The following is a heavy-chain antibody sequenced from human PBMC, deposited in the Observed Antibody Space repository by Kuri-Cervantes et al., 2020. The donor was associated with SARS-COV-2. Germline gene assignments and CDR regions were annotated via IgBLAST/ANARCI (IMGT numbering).Heavy chain of an antibody. J-gene: IGHJ4*02. CDR3: ARARDIIVVPAAIANYFDY. V-gene: IGHV3-33*01. D-gene: IGHD2-2*02. Sequence: GGSLRLSCAASGFTFSSYGMHWVRQAPGKGLEWVAVIWYDGSNKYYAGSVKGRFTISRDNSKNTLYLQMNSLRAEDTAVYYCARARDIIVVPAAIANYFDYWGQGTLVTVSS. CDR1: GFTFSSYG. CDR2: IWYDGSNK.